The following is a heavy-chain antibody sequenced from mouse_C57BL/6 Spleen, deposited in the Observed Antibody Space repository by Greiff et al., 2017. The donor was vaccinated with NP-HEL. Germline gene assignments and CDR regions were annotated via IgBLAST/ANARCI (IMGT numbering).Heavy chain of an antibody. CDR2: IYPGSGST. J-gene: IGHJ1*03. CDR1: GYTFTSYW. D-gene: IGHD1-1*01. Sequence: QVQLKQSGAELVKPGASVKMSCKASGYTFTSYWITWVKQRPGQGLEWIGDIYPGSGSTNYNEKFKSKATLTVDTSSSTAYMQLSSLTSEDSAVYYCARSLDYYGSSLWYFDVWGTGTTVTVSS. V-gene: IGHV1-55*01. CDR3: ARSLDYYGSSLWYFDV.